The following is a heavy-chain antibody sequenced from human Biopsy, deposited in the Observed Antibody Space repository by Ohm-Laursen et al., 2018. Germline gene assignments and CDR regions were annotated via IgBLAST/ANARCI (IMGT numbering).Heavy chain of an antibody. V-gene: IGHV4-59*12. CDR1: GGTFSNYY. CDR3: ARGDYFDSNGFYWFDP. CDR2: IINSAST. Sequence: SDTLSLTCTVSGGTFSNYYWSWIRQPPGKGLEWIGQIINSASTNYNPSLKNRITISADKSNNQFSLKLNYVTAADTAVYYCARGDYFDSNGFYWFDPWGQGTLVTVSS. D-gene: IGHD3-22*01. J-gene: IGHJ5*02.